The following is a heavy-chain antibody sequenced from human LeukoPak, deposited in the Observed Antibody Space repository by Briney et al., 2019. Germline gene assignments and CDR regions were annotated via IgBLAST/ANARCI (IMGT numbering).Heavy chain of an antibody. CDR1: GYTFTGYD. D-gene: IGHD6-13*01. Sequence: ASVKVSCKASGYTFTGYDINWVRQATGQGLEWMGWMNPNSGNTGYARKFQGRVTITRNTSISTAYMELSSLRSEDTAVYYCARRSSSWNPFYYYYYMDVWGKGTTVTVSS. J-gene: IGHJ6*03. CDR3: ARRSSSWNPFYYYYYMDV. CDR2: MNPNSGNT. V-gene: IGHV1-8*03.